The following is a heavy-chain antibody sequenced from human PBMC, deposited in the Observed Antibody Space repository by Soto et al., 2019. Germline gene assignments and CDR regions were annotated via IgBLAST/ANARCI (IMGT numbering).Heavy chain of an antibody. Sequence: SVKVSCKASGGTFSSYAISWVRQAPGQGLEWMGGIIPIFGTANYAQKFQGRVTITADESTSTAYMELSSLRSEDTAVYYCARARGWNYAFDPWGQGTLVTVSS. CDR1: GGTFSSYA. J-gene: IGHJ5*02. V-gene: IGHV1-69*13. D-gene: IGHD1-7*01. CDR3: ARARGWNYAFDP. CDR2: IIPIFGTA.